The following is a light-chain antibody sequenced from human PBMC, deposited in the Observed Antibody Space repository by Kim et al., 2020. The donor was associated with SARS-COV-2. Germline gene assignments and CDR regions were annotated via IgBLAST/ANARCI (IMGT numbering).Light chain of an antibody. J-gene: IGKJ1*01. CDR3: QQYGNSRT. CDR1: QTVSRKQ. Sequence: LTPAERATVSCRASQTVSRKQLAWYQQKPGQAPRLPIYGASSRATGIPDRLSGRGSGTDFSLTISRLEPEDCAVYYCQQYGNSRTFGQGTKVEIK. CDR2: GAS. V-gene: IGKV3-20*01.